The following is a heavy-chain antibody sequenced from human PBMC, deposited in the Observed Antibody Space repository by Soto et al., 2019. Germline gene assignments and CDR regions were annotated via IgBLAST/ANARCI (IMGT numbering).Heavy chain of an antibody. CDR3: SRSLERVAYYYYGMDV. Sequence: QVKLVQSGAEVKKPGASVKVSCKTSGYTFTSYGISWVRQAPGQGLERMGWISAYNGNTNYAQKLQGRVTMTTDTSTSTGYMELRSLRSDDTAVYYCSRSLERVAYYYYGMDVWGQGSTVTVSS. D-gene: IGHD3-16*01. CDR2: ISAYNGNT. CDR1: GYTFTSYG. V-gene: IGHV1-18*01. J-gene: IGHJ6*02.